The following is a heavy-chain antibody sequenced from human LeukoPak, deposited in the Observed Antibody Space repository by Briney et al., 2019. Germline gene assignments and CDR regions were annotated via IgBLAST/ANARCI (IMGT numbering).Heavy chain of an antibody. CDR2: INHSGST. CDR3: ASGRGSGSWYCRDY. Sequence: SETLSLTCAVYGESFSGYYWSWIREPPGGGLEWIGEINHSGSTNYNPSLKGRVTISVDTSKNQFSLKLSSVTAADTAVYYCASGRGSGSWYCRDYWGQGTLVTVPS. CDR1: GESFSGYY. V-gene: IGHV4-34*01. J-gene: IGHJ4*02. D-gene: IGHD6-13*01.